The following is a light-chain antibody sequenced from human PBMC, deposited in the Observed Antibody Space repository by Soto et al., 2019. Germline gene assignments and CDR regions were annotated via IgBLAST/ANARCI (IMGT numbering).Light chain of an antibody. J-gene: IGKJ1*01. CDR3: QQYNSYSWT. CDR2: DAS. V-gene: IGKV1-5*01. Sequence: DIQMTQSPSTLSASVGDRVTITCRASQSINSWLAWYQQKSGKAPKVLIYDASRLESGVPSRFSGSGSGTEFTLTISSLQPDDFATYYCQQYNSYSWTFGQGTKVDIK. CDR1: QSINSW.